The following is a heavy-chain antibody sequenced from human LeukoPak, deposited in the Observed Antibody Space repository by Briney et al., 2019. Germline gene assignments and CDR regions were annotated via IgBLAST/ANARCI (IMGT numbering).Heavy chain of an antibody. D-gene: IGHD1-20*01. Sequence: GGALRLSCAASGFTFSNAWMSWVRQAPGKGLEWVGRIKNKTDGGTTDYAAPVKGRFTISRDDSKNTLYLQMNSLKTEDTAVYYCTTVPPFNWNLDYWGQGTLVTVSS. CDR2: IKNKTDGGTT. CDR1: GFTFSNAW. J-gene: IGHJ4*02. V-gene: IGHV3-15*01. CDR3: TTVPPFNWNLDY.